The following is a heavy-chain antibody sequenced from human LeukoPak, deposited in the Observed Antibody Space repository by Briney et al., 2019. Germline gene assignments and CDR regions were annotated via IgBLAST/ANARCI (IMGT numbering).Heavy chain of an antibody. J-gene: IGHJ4*02. CDR2: ISGSGGST. D-gene: IGHD6-19*01. Sequence: GGSLRLSCAASGFTFSSYAMSWVRQAPGKGLEWVSAISGSGGSTYYADSVKGRFTISRDNSKNTLYLQMNSLRAEDTAMYYCVRELSVAGSFLDYWGQGTLVTVSS. CDR1: GFTFSSYA. V-gene: IGHV3-23*01. CDR3: VRELSVAGSFLDY.